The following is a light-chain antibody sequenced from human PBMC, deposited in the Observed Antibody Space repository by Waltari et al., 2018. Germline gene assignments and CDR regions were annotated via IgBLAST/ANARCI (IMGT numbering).Light chain of an antibody. Sequence: QSALTQPRSVSGSPGQSVTISCTGTSSAVGNYNYVSWYQHYPGKAPKLMIYDVSKRPSGVPDRFSGSKSGNTASLTISGLQAEDEADYYCCSYAGTYIFVFGGGTKLTVL. CDR2: DVS. CDR1: SSAVGNYNY. CDR3: CSYAGTYIFV. J-gene: IGLJ3*02. V-gene: IGLV2-11*01.